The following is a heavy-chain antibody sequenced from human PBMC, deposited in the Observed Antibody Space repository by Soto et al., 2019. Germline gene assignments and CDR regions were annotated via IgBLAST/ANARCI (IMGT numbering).Heavy chain of an antibody. V-gene: IGHV3-23*01. CDR1: GFTFSTYA. CDR3: AKQRAGYGSGSDTFYFDF. J-gene: IGHJ4*02. CDR2: LSGSGGTT. D-gene: IGHD3-10*01. Sequence: EVHLLVSGGGLVQPGGSLRLSCSTYGFTFSTYAMNWVRQAPGKGLEWVSALSGSGGTTYYADSVRGRFTISRDNSKNTLFLQMSSLRAEDTALYYCAKQRAGYGSGSDTFYFDFWGQGTLVTVSS.